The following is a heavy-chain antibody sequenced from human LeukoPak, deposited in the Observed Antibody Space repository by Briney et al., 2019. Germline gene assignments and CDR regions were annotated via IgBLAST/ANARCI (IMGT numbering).Heavy chain of an antibody. CDR3: ARNSGWFRFDY. V-gene: IGHV3-7*03. CDR1: GFTFSNYW. Sequence: PGGSLRLSCAASGFTFSNYWMDWVRQSPGKGLEWVANIKEDGSDKYYVDSVKGRFTISRDNAKNSLYLQMNSLRAEYTAVYYCARNSGWFRFDYWGQGTLVTVSS. J-gene: IGHJ4*02. D-gene: IGHD6-19*01. CDR2: IKEDGSDK.